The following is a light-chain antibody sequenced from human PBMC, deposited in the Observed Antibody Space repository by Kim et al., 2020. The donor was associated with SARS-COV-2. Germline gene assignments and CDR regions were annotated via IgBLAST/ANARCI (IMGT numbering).Light chain of an antibody. CDR3: QVWDSSSDPRV. CDR2: YDS. CDR1: NIGSKS. J-gene: IGLJ3*02. Sequence: APGKTARLTCGGNNIGSKSVPWYQQKPGQAPVLVIYYDSDRPSGIPERFSGSNSGNMATLTISRVEAGDEADYYCQVWDSSSDPRVFGGGPQLTVL. V-gene: IGLV3-21*04.